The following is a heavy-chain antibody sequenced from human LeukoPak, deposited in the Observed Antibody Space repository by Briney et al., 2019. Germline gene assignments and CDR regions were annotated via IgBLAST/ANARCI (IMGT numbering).Heavy chain of an antibody. J-gene: IGHJ4*02. Sequence: ASVKVSCKASGYTFTGYYMHWVRQAPGQGLEWMGWINPNSGGTNYAQKFRGRVTMTRDTSISTAYMELSRLRSDDTAVYYCARLLLWFGESTDYWGQGTLVTVSS. D-gene: IGHD3-10*01. CDR2: INPNSGGT. V-gene: IGHV1-2*02. CDR3: ARLLLWFGESTDY. CDR1: GYTFTGYY.